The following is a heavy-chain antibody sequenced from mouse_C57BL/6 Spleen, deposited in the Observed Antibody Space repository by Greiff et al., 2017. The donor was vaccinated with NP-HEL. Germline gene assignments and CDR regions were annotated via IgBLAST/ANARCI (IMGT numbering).Heavy chain of an antibody. CDR2: IDPSDSET. CDR3: ARSGGHDGDLWFAY. V-gene: IGHV1-52*01. J-gene: IGHJ3*01. D-gene: IGHD2-13*01. Sequence: VQLQQSGAELVRPGSSVKLSCKASGYTFTSYWMHWVKQRPIQGLEWIGNIDPSDSETHYNQKFKDKATLTVDKSSSTAYMQLSSLTSEDSAVYYCARSGGHDGDLWFAYWGQGTLVTVSA. CDR1: GYTFTSYW.